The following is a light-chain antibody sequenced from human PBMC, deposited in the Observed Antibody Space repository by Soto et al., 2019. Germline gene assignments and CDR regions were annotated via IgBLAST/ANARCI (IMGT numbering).Light chain of an antibody. CDR2: AAS. V-gene: IGKV1-39*01. CDR1: QSIGTW. Sequence: DIQITQSHSTLSASVGDRVKISCRASQSIGTWLAWYQQKPGKAPKLLIYAASSLQSGVPSRFSGSGSGTDFTLTISSLQPEDFASYYCQQNYNKPYTFGQGTKVDIK. CDR3: QQNYNKPYT. J-gene: IGKJ2*01.